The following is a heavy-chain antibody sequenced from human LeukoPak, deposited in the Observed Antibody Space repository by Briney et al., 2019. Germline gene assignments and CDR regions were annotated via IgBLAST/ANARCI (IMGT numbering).Heavy chain of an antibody. Sequence: GGSLRLSCAASGFTFSSYSMNWVRQAPGKGLEWVSSISSSSSYIYYADSVKGRFTISRDNPKNTLYLQMNSLRAEDTAVYYCARELYDFWSGYGFDYWGQGTLVTVSS. CDR3: ARELYDFWSGYGFDY. V-gene: IGHV3-21*01. D-gene: IGHD3-3*01. CDR1: GFTFSSYS. J-gene: IGHJ4*02. CDR2: ISSSSSYI.